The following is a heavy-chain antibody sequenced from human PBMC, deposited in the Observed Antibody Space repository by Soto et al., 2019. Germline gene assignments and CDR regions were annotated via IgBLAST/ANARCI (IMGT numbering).Heavy chain of an antibody. D-gene: IGHD6-19*01. CDR1: GGSISSYY. V-gene: IGHV4-59*01. J-gene: IGHJ4*02. Sequence: PSETLSLTCTVSGGSISSYYWSWIRQPPGKGLEWIGYIYYSGSTNYNPSLKSRVTISVDTSKNQFSLKLSSVTAADTAVYYCARDALYSSGLYLDYWGQGTLVTVSS. CDR2: IYYSGST. CDR3: ARDALYSSGLYLDY.